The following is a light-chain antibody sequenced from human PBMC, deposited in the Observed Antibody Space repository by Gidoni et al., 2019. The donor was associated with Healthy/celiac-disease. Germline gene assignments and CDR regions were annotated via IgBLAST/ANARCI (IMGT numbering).Light chain of an antibody. Sequence: EIVMTQSPATLSGSPGESATLSCRASQSVSSNLAWYQQTPGQAPRLLIYGASTRATGIPARFSGSGSGTEFTLTISSLQSEDFAVYYCQQYNNWPPWTFGQGTKVEIK. J-gene: IGKJ1*01. CDR3: QQYNNWPPWT. CDR2: GAS. V-gene: IGKV3-15*01. CDR1: QSVSSN.